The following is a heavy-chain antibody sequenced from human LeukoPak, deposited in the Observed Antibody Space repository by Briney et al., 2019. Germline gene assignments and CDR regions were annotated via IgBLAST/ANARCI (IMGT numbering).Heavy chain of an antibody. CDR1: GYTFTGYY. Sequence: ASVRVSCKASGYTFTGYYMHWVRQAPGQGLEWMGWINPNSGGTNYAQKFQGRATMTRDTSISTAYMELSRLRSDDTAVYYCVRKWLALGSDFDYWGQGTLVTVSS. CDR2: INPNSGGT. V-gene: IGHV1-2*02. D-gene: IGHD6-19*01. J-gene: IGHJ4*02. CDR3: VRKWLALGSDFDY.